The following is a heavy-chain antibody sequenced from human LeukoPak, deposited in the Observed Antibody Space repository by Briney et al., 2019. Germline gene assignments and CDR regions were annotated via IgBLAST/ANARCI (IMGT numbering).Heavy chain of an antibody. V-gene: IGHV3-21*01. J-gene: IGHJ4*02. CDR3: ASEFRSEGY. Sequence: PGGSLRLSCAASGFTFSSYSMNWVRQAPGKGLEWVSSINSRSSSINYADSVKGRFAISRDNARNSLYLQVNSLRAEDTAVYYCASEFRSEGYWGQGTLVTVSS. CDR1: GFTFSSYS. CDR2: INSRSSSI.